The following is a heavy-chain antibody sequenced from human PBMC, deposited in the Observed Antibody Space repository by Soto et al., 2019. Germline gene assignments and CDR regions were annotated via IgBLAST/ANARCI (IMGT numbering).Heavy chain of an antibody. J-gene: IGHJ4*02. CDR3: ATGYYYGSGSYYTTTDY. CDR2: FDPEDGET. CDR1: GYTLTELS. Sequence: ASVKVSCKVSGYTLTELSMHWVRQAPGKGLEWMGGFDPEDGETIYAQKLQGRVTMTEDTSTDTAYMELSSLRSEDTAVYYCATGYYYGSGSYYTTTDYWGQGTMVTVSS. D-gene: IGHD3-10*01. V-gene: IGHV1-24*01.